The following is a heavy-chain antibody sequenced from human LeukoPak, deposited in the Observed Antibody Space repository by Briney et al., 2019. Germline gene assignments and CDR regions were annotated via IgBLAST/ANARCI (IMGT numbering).Heavy chain of an antibody. CDR2: IYYSGST. Sequence: PSETLSLTCTVSGGSISSSSYYWGWIRQPPGKGLEWIGSIYYSGSTYYNPSLKSRVTISVDTSKNQFSLKLSSVTAADTAVYYCARGSGLRGAFDYWGQGTLVTVSS. V-gene: IGHV4-39*07. J-gene: IGHJ4*02. CDR3: ARGSGLRGAFDY. D-gene: IGHD5-18*01. CDR1: GGSISSSSYY.